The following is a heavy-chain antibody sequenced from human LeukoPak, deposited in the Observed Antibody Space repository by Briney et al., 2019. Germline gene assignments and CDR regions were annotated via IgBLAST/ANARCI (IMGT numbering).Heavy chain of an antibody. CDR1: GGSFSGYY. CDR3: ARVPPVGATSFYYYYGMDV. V-gene: IGHV4-34*01. J-gene: IGHJ6*02. D-gene: IGHD1-26*01. Sequence: SGTLSLTCAVYGGSFSGYYWSWIRQPPGKGLEWIGEINHSGSTNYNPSLKSRVTISVDTSKNQFSLKLSSVTAADTAVFYCARVPPVGATSFYYYYGMDVWGQGTTVTVSS. CDR2: INHSGST.